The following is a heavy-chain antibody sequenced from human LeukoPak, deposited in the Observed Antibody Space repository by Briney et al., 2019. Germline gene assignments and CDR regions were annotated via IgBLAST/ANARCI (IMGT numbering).Heavy chain of an antibody. Sequence: ASVKVSCKASGYTFTSYGISWVRQAPGQGLEWMGWISAYNGNTNYAQKLQGRVTMTTDTSTSTAYMELRSLRSDDTAVYYCAREISRGSGWLPSVFDYWGQGTLVTVSS. CDR2: ISAYNGNT. V-gene: IGHV1-18*01. CDR1: GYTFTSYG. CDR3: AREISRGSGWLPSVFDY. D-gene: IGHD6-19*01. J-gene: IGHJ4*02.